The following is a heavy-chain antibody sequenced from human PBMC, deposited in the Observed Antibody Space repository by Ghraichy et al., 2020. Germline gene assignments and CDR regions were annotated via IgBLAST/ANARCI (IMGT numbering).Heavy chain of an antibody. Sequence: SETLSLTCTVSGGSISSSSYYWGWIRQPPGKGLEWIGSIYYSGSTYYNPSLKSRVTISVDTSKNQFSLKLSSVTAADTAVYYCARGREQWLVPVGYYYYGMDVWGQGTTVTVSS. CDR2: IYYSGST. V-gene: IGHV4-39*01. CDR3: ARGREQWLVPVGYYYYGMDV. D-gene: IGHD6-19*01. CDR1: GGSISSSSYY. J-gene: IGHJ6*02.